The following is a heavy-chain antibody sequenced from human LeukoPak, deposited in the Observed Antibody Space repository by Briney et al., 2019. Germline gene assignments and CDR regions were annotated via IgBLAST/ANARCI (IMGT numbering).Heavy chain of an antibody. J-gene: IGHJ5*02. CDR1: GYTFTSYG. Sequence: ASVKVSCKASGYTFTSYGISWVRQAPGQGLEWMGWISAYNGNTNYAQKLQGRVTMTTDTSTSTAYMELRSLRSDDTAMYYCARSTWIQIWQNKWFDPWGQGTLVTVSS. CDR2: ISAYNGNT. D-gene: IGHD5-18*01. CDR3: ARSTWIQIWQNKWFDP. V-gene: IGHV1-18*01.